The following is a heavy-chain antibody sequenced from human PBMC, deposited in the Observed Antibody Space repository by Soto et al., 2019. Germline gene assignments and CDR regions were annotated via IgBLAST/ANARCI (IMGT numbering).Heavy chain of an antibody. Sequence: QVQLQESGPGMVKPSQTLSLTCTVPGCSFSRGSYFWGLIRPPPGEGLGWIWYIWNSGDTYYNPSLKSRVTISADTSKNQFSLKMSSVTAADTAVYYCAREGGETYTSDYWGQGTLVTVSS. CDR1: GCSFSRGSYF. J-gene: IGHJ4*02. D-gene: IGHD2-21*01. CDR3: AREGGETYTSDY. CDR2: IWNSGDT. V-gene: IGHV4-31*03.